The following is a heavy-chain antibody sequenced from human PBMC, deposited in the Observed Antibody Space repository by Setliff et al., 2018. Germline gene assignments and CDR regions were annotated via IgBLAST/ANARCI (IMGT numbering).Heavy chain of an antibody. CDR1: GFTVSSNY. D-gene: IGHD3-10*01. V-gene: IGHV3-7*01. CDR3: FGAGTCSY. Sequence: PGGSLRLSCAASGFTVSSNYMSWVRQAPGKGLEWLASINPHGSEKYYADSVKGRFTISRDNAKNSLSLQMNNLRTEDTAVYYCFGAGTCSYWGQGTLVTVSS. J-gene: IGHJ4*02. CDR2: INPHGSEK.